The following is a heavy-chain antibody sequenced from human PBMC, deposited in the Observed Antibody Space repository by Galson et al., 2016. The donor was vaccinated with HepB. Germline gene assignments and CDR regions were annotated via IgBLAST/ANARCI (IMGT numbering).Heavy chain of an antibody. CDR1: GFTFSSYA. J-gene: IGHJ4*02. D-gene: IGHD3-22*01. CDR3: AYDSSGYFISDY. V-gene: IGHV3-23*01. Sequence: SLRLSCAASGFTFSSYAISWFRQAPGKGLEWVSAISGSGVSTYYADSVRGRFTISRDNSKTTLYLQMNSLRAEDTAVYYCAYDSSGYFISDYWGQGTLVTVSS. CDR2: ISGSGVST.